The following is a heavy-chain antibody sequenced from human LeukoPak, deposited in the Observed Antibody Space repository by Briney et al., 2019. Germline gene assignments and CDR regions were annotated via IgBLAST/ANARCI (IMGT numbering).Heavy chain of an antibody. D-gene: IGHD3-10*01. J-gene: IGHJ4*02. CDR1: GYTFTSYY. V-gene: IGHV1-46*01. CDR3: ARAYGSEPYDY. Sequence: ASVKASCKASGYTFTSYYMHWVRQAPGQGLEWMGIINPSGGSTSYAQKFQGRVTITADKSTSTAYMELSSLRSEDTAVYYCARAYGSEPYDYWGQGTLVTVSS. CDR2: INPSGGST.